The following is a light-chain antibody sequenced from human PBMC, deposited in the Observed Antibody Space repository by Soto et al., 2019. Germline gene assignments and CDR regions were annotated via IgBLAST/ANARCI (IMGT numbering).Light chain of an antibody. CDR2: AAS. J-gene: IGKJ2*02. CDR3: QQRGT. CDR1: QSISSY. V-gene: IGKV1-39*01. Sequence: DLQMTQSPSSLSASVGDRVTITCRASQSISSYLNWYQQKPGKAPKLLIYAASSLQSGVPSRFSGSGSGTDFTLTISSLHPEDFATYYCQQRGTFGQGTKLEIK.